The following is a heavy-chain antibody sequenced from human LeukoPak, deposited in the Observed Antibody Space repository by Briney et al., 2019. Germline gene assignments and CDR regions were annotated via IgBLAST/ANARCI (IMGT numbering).Heavy chain of an antibody. CDR3: ARDTMGWNYYGLDV. V-gene: IGHV3-48*03. Sequence: GGSLRLSCAASGFTFSNFEMHWVRQAPGKGLEWISHISNSGSLIYYADSVEGRFTISRDNAANSLFLQMNSLRAEDTAIYYCARDTMGWNYYGLDVWGQGTTVTVSS. J-gene: IGHJ6*02. CDR1: GFTFSNFE. CDR2: ISNSGSLI. D-gene: IGHD3-10*01.